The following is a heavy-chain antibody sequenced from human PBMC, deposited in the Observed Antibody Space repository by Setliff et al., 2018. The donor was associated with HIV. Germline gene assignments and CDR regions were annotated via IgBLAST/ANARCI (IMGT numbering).Heavy chain of an antibody. CDR2: ITHSGST. Sequence: PSETLSLTCAVYGGSFTDFYWTFIRQSPGKGLEWIGEITHSGSTTHDPSLKSRITVSVDTSKNQFSLKLTTVTAADMGVYYCARGIKKTLAVSGTRYFDFWGQGTLVTVSS. CDR3: ARGIKKTLAVSGTRYFDF. V-gene: IGHV4-34*01. J-gene: IGHJ4*02. D-gene: IGHD6-19*01. CDR1: GGSFTDFY.